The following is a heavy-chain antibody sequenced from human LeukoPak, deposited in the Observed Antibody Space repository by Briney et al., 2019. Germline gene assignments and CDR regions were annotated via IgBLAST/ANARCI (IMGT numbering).Heavy chain of an antibody. J-gene: IGHJ3*02. CDR1: GFTFSDYY. V-gene: IGHV3-7*01. CDR2: IKQDGSEK. D-gene: IGHD3-10*01. CDR3: ARDRRWFGETNAFDI. Sequence: GGSLRLSCAASGFTFSDYYMSWIRQAPGKGLEWVANIKQDGSEKYYVDSVKGRFTISRDNAKNSLYLQMNSLRAEDTAVYYCARDRRWFGETNAFDIWGQGTMVTVSS.